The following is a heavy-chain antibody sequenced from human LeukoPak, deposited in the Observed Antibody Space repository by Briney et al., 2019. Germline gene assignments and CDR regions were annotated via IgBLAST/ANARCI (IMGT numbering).Heavy chain of an antibody. Sequence: GGSLRLSCAASGFTFDDYAMHWVRQAPGKGLEWVSGISWNSGSIGYADSVKGRFTISRDNAKNSLYLQMNSLRAEDTALYYCAKELGSYVGRGAFDIWGQGTMVTVSS. V-gene: IGHV3-9*01. CDR2: ISWNSGSI. CDR3: AKELGSYVGRGAFDI. J-gene: IGHJ3*02. CDR1: GFTFDDYA. D-gene: IGHD3-10*02.